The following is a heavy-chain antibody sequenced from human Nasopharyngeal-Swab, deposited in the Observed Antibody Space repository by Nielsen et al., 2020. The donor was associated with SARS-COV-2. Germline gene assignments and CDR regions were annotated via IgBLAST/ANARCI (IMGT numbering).Heavy chain of an antibody. CDR3: ARGSGSYKEILFDY. Sequence: GESLKISCAASGFTFSSYGMHWVRQAPGKGLEWVAVISYDGSNKYYADSVKGRFTISRVNSKNTLYLQMNSLRAEDTAVYYCARGSGSYKEILFDYWGQGTLVTVSS. D-gene: IGHD1-26*01. CDR1: GFTFSSYG. CDR2: ISYDGSNK. V-gene: IGHV3-30*03. J-gene: IGHJ4*02.